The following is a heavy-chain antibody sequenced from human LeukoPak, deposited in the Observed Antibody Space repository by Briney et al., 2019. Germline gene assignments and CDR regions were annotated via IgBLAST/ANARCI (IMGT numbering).Heavy chain of an antibody. V-gene: IGHV4-59*08. CDR1: GGSISSYY. J-gene: IGHJ4*02. CDR2: IYYSGST. D-gene: IGHD6-19*01. CDR3: ASTQRAVAGPFDY. Sequence: SETLSLTCTVSGGSISSYYWSWIRQPPGKGLERIGYIYYSGSTNYNPSLKSRVTISVDTSKNQFSLKLSSVTAADTAVYYCASTQRAVAGPFDYWGQGTLVTVSS.